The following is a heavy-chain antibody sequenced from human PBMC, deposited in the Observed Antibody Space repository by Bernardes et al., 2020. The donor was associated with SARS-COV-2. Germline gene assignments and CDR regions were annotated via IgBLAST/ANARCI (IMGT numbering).Heavy chain of an antibody. CDR3: ACGKIASQFRGLSSPIEPDFDY. CDR2: ISDDGSNK. Sequence: GSLRLSCAASGFSFSIYGMHWVRQAPGKGLEWVAFISDDGSNKNYVDSVKGRFTISRDNSKNILSLHMNSLRGEDAAIYYCACGKIASQFRGLSSPIEPDFDYWGQGTLVTVSS. CDR1: GFSFSIYG. J-gene: IGHJ4*02. V-gene: IGHV3-30*03. D-gene: IGHD3-10*01.